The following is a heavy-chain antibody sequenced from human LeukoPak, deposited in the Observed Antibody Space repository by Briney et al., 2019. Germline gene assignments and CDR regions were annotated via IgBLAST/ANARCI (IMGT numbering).Heavy chain of an antibody. CDR2: ISYDGSNK. CDR3: ARQTNSWNP. V-gene: IGHV3-30-3*01. CDR1: GFTFSSYA. Sequence: GGSLRLSCAASGFTFSSYAMHWVRQAPGKGLEWVAVISYDGSNKYYADSVKGRFTISRDNSKNTLYLQMNSLRAEDTAVYYCARQTNSWNPWGQGTPVTVSS. J-gene: IGHJ5*02. D-gene: IGHD6-13*01.